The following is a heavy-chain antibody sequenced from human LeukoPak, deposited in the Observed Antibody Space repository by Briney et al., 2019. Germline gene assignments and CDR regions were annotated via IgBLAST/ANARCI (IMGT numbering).Heavy chain of an antibody. D-gene: IGHD6-13*01. V-gene: IGHV3-53*01. Sequence: XXXSVIYNDGRTYYADSVKSRFTISRDNSKNTLHFQMNSLRVEDTAVYYCARGIGRSWSLDNWGQGTLVTVSS. CDR3: ARGIGRSWSLDN. J-gene: IGHJ4*02. CDR2: IYNDGRT.